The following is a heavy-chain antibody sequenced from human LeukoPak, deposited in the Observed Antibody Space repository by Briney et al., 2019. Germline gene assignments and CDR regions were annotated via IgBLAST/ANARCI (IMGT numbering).Heavy chain of an antibody. CDR2: ISGSGVST. D-gene: IGHD3-22*01. Sequence: GWSLRLSCAASGFTFSNYAMSWVRQAPGKGLEWVSAISGSGVSTYYADSVKGRFTISRGNSENTLYLQMNSLRAEDTALYYCARPPYDSSGYSYVSDAFDIWGQGTVVTVSS. J-gene: IGHJ3*02. V-gene: IGHV3-23*01. CDR3: ARPPYDSSGYSYVSDAFDI. CDR1: GFTFSNYA.